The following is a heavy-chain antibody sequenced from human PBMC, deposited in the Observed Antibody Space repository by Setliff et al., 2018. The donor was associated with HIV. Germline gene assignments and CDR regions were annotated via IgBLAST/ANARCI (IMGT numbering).Heavy chain of an antibody. CDR2: INPKSGAT. V-gene: IGHV1-2*06. J-gene: IGHJ4*02. CDR3: ARKDGVGYCDSNSCYGIGPIDF. Sequence: GASVKVSCKASGYSFTGYYVNWVRQAPGQGLEWMGRINPKSGATNLAQKFQGRVTLTRDTSVTKLYMELTSLRSDDTAVYYCARKDGVGYCDSNSCYGIGPIDFWGQGSLVTVS. D-gene: IGHD2-2*01. CDR1: GYSFTGYY.